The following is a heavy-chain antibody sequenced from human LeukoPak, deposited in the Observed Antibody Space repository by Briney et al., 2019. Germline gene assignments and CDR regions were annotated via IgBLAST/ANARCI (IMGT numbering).Heavy chain of an antibody. D-gene: IGHD4-17*01. CDR2: MFPDGRT. J-gene: IGHJ4*03. Sequence: GGSLCPSCAVSGFSVNDNYMSWVRQAPGKGLQWVSVMFPDGRTYYAESAKGRFTISRDLARNTLLLQMHSLRADDTAVHYCARTNPVCGDYGCWGQVT. V-gene: IGHV3-53*01. CDR1: GFSVNDNY. CDR3: ARTNPVCGDYGC.